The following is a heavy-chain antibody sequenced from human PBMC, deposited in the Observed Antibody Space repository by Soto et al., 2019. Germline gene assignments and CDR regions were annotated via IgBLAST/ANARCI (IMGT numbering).Heavy chain of an antibody. CDR2: IYYSGST. CDR3: ARDGGGESITGTTLAYYYYGMDV. J-gene: IGHJ6*02. V-gene: IGHV4-30-4*01. Sequence: SETLSLTCTVSGGSISSGDYYWSWIRQPPGKGLEWIGYIYYSGSTYYNPSLKSRVTISVDTSKNQFSLKLSSVTAADTAVYYCARDGGGESITGTTLAYYYYGMDVWGQGTTVTVSS. CDR1: GGSISSGDYY. D-gene: IGHD1-20*01.